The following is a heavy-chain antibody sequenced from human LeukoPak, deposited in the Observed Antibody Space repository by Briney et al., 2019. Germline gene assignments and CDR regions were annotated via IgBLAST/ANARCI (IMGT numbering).Heavy chain of an antibody. CDR2: IYSGGST. Sequence: GGSLRLSCAASGFTVSSNYMSWVRQAPGKGLEWVSVIYSGGSTYYADSVKGRFTISRDNSKNTLYLQMNSLRAEDTAVYYCAKDPIAAAGRVYWGQGTLVTVSS. J-gene: IGHJ4*02. V-gene: IGHV3-66*01. CDR1: GFTVSSNY. D-gene: IGHD6-13*01. CDR3: AKDPIAAAGRVY.